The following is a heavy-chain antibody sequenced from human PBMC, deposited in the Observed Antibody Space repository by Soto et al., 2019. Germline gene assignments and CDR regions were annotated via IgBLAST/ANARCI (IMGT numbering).Heavy chain of an antibody. CDR2: TSGSGGST. V-gene: IGHV3-23*01. Sequence: PGGSLRLSCAASGFTFSSYAMSCLRQAPGRGLEGVSATSGSGGSTYYADSVNGRFTISRDNSKNTLYLQMKRLRAEDTAVYYCANGAAGPVHYYYGMDVWGQGTPVTVSS. CDR3: ANGAAGPVHYYYGMDV. J-gene: IGHJ6*02. CDR1: GFTFSSYA. D-gene: IGHD6-13*01.